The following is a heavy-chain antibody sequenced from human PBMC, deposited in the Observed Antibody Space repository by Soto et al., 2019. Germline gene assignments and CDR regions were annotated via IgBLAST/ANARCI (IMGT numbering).Heavy chain of an antibody. V-gene: IGHV3-21*01. CDR2: ISSSSSYI. CDR3: ARAFSAAASA. CDR1: GFTFSSYS. J-gene: IGHJ5*02. Sequence: PVGSLRLSCAASGFTFSSYSMNWVRQAPGKGLEWVSSISSSSSYIYYADSVKGRFTISRDNAKNSLYLQMNSLRAEDTAVYYCARAFSAAASAWGQGTLVTVSS. D-gene: IGHD6-13*01.